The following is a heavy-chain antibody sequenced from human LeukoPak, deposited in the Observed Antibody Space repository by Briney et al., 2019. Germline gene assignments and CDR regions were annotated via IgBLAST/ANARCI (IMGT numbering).Heavy chain of an antibody. J-gene: IGHJ4*02. Sequence: GGSLILSCAASGFTFSSYEMNWVRQAPGKGLEWVSYISSSGSTIYYADSVKGRFTISRDNAKNSLYLQMNSLRAEDTVVYYCAKVAKYYYGSETYYFFEHWGQGTPVTASS. CDR2: ISSSGSTI. CDR1: GFTFSSYE. D-gene: IGHD3-10*01. V-gene: IGHV3-48*03. CDR3: AKVAKYYYGSETYYFFEH.